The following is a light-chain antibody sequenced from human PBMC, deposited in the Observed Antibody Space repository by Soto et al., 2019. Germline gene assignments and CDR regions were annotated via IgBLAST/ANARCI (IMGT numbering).Light chain of an antibody. CDR2: DVS. CDR1: SSDVGGYNY. Sequence: QSALTQPPSVSGSPGQSITISCTGTSSDVGGYNYVSWYQQHPGKAPKLMIYDVSNRPSGVSNRFSGSKCGNTASLTISGLQAEDEADYYCSSYTSSSTLPYVFGTGTKVTVL. CDR3: SSYTSSSTLPYV. V-gene: IGLV2-14*01. J-gene: IGLJ1*01.